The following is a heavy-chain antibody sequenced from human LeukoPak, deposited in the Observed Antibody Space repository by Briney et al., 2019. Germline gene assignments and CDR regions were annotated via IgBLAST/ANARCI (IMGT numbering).Heavy chain of an antibody. J-gene: IGHJ4*02. CDR1: GFSLSTGGVG. D-gene: IGHD2-21*02. Sequence: SGPTLVKPTQTLTLTCTFSGFSLSTGGVGVGWIRQPPGKALEWLTVIYWNDDKRYSPSLKSRLTITKDTSKSQVVLTMTNMDPVDTGTYYCARAYCGGDCYSGDFDYWGQGTLVTVSS. V-gene: IGHV2-5*01. CDR2: IYWNDDK. CDR3: ARAYCGGDCYSGDFDY.